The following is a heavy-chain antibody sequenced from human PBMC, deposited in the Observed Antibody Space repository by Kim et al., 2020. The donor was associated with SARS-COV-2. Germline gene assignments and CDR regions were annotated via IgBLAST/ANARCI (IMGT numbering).Heavy chain of an antibody. Sequence: GGSLRLSCAASGFTFSDYYMSWIRQAPGKGLEWVSYISSSGSTIYYADSVKGRFTISRENAKNSLYLQMNSLRAEDTAVYYCARFGAGYDILTGYFNYWYFDLWGRGTLVTVSS. CDR2: ISSSGSTI. D-gene: IGHD3-9*01. V-gene: IGHV3-11*01. J-gene: IGHJ2*01. CDR1: GFTFSDYY. CDR3: ARFGAGYDILTGYFNYWYFDL.